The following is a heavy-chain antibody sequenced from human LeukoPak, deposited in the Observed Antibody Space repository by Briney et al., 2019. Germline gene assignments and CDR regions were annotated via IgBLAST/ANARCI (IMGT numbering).Heavy chain of an antibody. Sequence: TSETLSLTCTVSGGSISSSSYYWGWIRQPPGKGLEWIGSIYYSGSTYYNPSLKSRVTISVDTSKNQFSLKLSSVTAADTAVYYCARHHAGLYCSSTSCLNWFDPWGQGTLVTVSS. CDR2: IYYSGST. CDR1: GGSISSSSYY. J-gene: IGHJ5*02. CDR3: ARHHAGLYCSSTSCLNWFDP. D-gene: IGHD2-2*01. V-gene: IGHV4-39*01.